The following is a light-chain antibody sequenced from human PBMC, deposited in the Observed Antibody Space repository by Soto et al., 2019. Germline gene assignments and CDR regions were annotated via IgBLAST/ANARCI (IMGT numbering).Light chain of an antibody. J-gene: IGKJ4*01. V-gene: IGKV2-28*01. CDR3: MQALQTPRT. Sequence: DIVMTQSPLSLPVTPGEPASISCRSSQSLLHRNGYNYLDWYLQKPGQSPQLLIYLGSNRASGVPDRFSGSGSGTDSTLKISRVEAEDVGVYYCMQALQTPRTFGGGTKVEIK. CDR2: LGS. CDR1: QSLLHRNGYNY.